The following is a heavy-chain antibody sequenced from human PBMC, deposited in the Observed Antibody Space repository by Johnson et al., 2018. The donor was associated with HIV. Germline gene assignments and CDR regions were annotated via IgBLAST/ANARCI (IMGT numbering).Heavy chain of an antibody. V-gene: IGHV3-15*01. CDR1: GFSFSNAW. CDR3: TTTAFIKAAGGTRPLDI. J-gene: IGHJ3*02. Sequence: MQLVESGGDFIKPGGSLRLSCAASGFSFSNAWMSWVRQAPGKGLEWVGRIKSKTDGGTTDYAAPVKGRFTISRDDSKNTLYLQMNSLKTEDTAVYYCTTTAFIKAAGGTRPLDIWGQGTMVTVSS. CDR2: IKSKTDGGTT. D-gene: IGHD6-13*01.